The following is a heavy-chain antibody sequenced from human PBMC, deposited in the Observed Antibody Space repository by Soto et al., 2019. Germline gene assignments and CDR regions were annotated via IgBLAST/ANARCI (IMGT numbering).Heavy chain of an antibody. D-gene: IGHD2-15*01. CDR1: GFTLSSYG. CDR3: ARGRPPVVTIFDY. CDR2: IWYDGSNK. J-gene: IGHJ4*02. Sequence: QVQMVESGGGVVQPGRSLRLSCAASGFTLSSYGMHWVRQAPGKGLEWVAVIWYDGSNKYYADSVKGRFTISRDNSKNTLYLQMYSLRAEDTAVYYCARGRPPVVTIFDYWGQGTLVTVSS. V-gene: IGHV3-33*01.